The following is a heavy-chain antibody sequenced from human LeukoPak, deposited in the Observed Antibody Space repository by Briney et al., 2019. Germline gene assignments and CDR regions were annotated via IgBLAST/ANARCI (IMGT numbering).Heavy chain of an antibody. J-gene: IGHJ4*02. CDR2: TYYRSKWYN. Sequence: SQTLPVTCAISGDSVSSNSVAWNWIRQSPSRGLEWLGSTYYRSKWYNDYALSVKSRITINPDTSKNQFSLQLNSVTPEDTAVYYCARDRGSFRYYFDYWGQGTLVADSS. CDR3: ARDRGSFRYYFDY. D-gene: IGHD1-26*01. V-gene: IGHV6-1*01. CDR1: GDSVSSNSVA.